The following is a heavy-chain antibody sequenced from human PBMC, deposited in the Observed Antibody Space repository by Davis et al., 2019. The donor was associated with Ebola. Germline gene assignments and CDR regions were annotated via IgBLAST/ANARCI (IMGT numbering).Heavy chain of an antibody. CDR1: GFTFSSYS. CDR3: AGRWGGLFDL. Sequence: GESLKISCAASGFTFSSYSMNWVRQAPGKGLEWVANIKQDGSEKYYVDSVKGRFTISRDNAKNSLYLQMNSLRAEDTAVYYCAGRWGGLFDLWGRGTLVTVSS. CDR2: IKQDGSEK. V-gene: IGHV3-7*01. D-gene: IGHD3-10*01. J-gene: IGHJ2*01.